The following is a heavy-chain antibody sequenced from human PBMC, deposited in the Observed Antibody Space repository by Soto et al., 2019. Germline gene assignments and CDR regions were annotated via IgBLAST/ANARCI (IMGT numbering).Heavy chain of an antibody. Sequence: SVKVSCKASGGTFSSYAISWVRQAPGQGLEWMGGIIPIFGTANYAQKFQGRVTITADESTSTAYMELSSLRSEDTAVYYCARDGPKRGCAVGYFDYWGQGTLVTVSP. V-gene: IGHV1-69*13. CDR1: GGTFSSYA. CDR3: ARDGPKRGCAVGYFDY. D-gene: IGHD6-19*01. J-gene: IGHJ4*02. CDR2: IIPIFGTA.